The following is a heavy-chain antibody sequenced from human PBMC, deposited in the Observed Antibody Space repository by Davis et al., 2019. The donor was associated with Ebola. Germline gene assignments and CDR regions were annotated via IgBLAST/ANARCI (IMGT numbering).Heavy chain of an antibody. CDR2: IVVGSGNT. CDR3: ARASPVVVPATIVYYYYYMDV. CDR1: GFTFTSSA. J-gene: IGHJ6*03. V-gene: IGHV1-58*02. D-gene: IGHD2-2*01. Sequence: SVKVSCKASGFTFTSSAMQWVRQARGQRLEWIGWIVVGSGNTNYAQKFQERVTITRDMSTSTAYMELSSLRSEDTAVYYCARASPVVVPATIVYYYYYMDVWGKGTTVTVSS.